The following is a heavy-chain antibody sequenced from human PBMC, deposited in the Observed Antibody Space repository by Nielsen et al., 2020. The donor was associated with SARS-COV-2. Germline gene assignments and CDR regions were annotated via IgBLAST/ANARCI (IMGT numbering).Heavy chain of an antibody. Sequence: GESLKISCAASGFTFSSYGMHWVRQAPGKGLEWVAVISYDGSNKYYADSVKGRFTISRDNSKNTLYLQMNSLRAEDTAVYYCASPCGGYSSSWYGKYYYYYYGMDVWGQGTTVTVSS. J-gene: IGHJ6*02. CDR1: GFTFSSYG. D-gene: IGHD6-13*01. CDR2: ISYDGSNK. CDR3: ASPCGGYSSSWYGKYYYYYYGMDV. V-gene: IGHV3-30*19.